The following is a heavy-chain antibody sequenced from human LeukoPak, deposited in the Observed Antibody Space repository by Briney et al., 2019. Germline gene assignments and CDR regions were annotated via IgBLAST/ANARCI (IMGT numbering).Heavy chain of an antibody. CDR1: GFKYN. CDR3: ASQTSIAAYFDS. Sequence: GGSLRLSCAASGFKYNMHLVRQAPGKGLEWVAFISFDGSTAYYADSVQGRFTFSRDTSNNTLHLQMNSLRTEDTAVYYCASQTSIAAYFDSWGQGTLVTVSS. D-gene: IGHD2-21*01. J-gene: IGHJ4*02. V-gene: IGHV3-30*04. CDR2: ISFDGSTA.